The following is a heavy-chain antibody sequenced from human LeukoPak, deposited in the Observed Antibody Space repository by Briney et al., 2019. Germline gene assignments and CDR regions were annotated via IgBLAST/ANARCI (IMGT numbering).Heavy chain of an antibody. CDR3: ATQDIVVVPAAENHDAFDI. V-gene: IGHV4-39*01. CDR1: GGSISSSSYY. D-gene: IGHD2-2*01. J-gene: IGHJ3*02. CDR2: IYYSGST. Sequence: SETLSLTCTVSGGSISSSSYYWGWIRQPPGKGLEWIGSIYYSGSTYYNPSLKSRVTISVDTSKNQFSLKLGSVTAADTAVYYCATQDIVVVPAAENHDAFDIWGQGTMVTVSS.